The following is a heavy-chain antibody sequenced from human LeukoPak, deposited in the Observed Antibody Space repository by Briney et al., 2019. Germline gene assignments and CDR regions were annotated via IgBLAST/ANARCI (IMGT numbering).Heavy chain of an antibody. J-gene: IGHJ4*02. CDR1: GFSFSSYG. CDR3: AKWGSGSYYKGSFDY. V-gene: IGHV3-30*18. CDR2: ISKDGSNK. D-gene: IGHD3-10*01. Sequence: GGSLRLACAASGFSFSSYGMNWVRQAPGKGLEWVAVISKDGSNKYYADSVKGRFTISRDNSKNTLYLQMNSLRAEDTAVYYCAKWGSGSYYKGSFDYWGQGTLVTVSS.